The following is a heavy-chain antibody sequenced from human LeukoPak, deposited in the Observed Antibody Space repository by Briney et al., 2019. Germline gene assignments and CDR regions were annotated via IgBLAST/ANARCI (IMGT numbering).Heavy chain of an antibody. Sequence: GGSLRLSCAASGFTFSSYGVHWVRQAPGKGLEWVSSISSRGSYIYYADSVKGRFAISADNAMNSLYLQMNSLRAEDTAVYYCARGYSSSWYDLYYFDYWGQGTLVTVSS. CDR3: ARGYSSSWYDLYYFDY. D-gene: IGHD6-13*01. J-gene: IGHJ4*02. CDR2: ISSRGSYI. V-gene: IGHV3-21*01. CDR1: GFTFSSYG.